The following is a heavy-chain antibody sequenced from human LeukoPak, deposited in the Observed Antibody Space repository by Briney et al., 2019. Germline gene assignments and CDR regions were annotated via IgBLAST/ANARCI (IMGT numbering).Heavy chain of an antibody. J-gene: IGHJ6*02. Sequence: GGSLRLSCAASGFTFSSYWMHWVRQAPGKGLVWVSHINTDGSSTRYADSVKGRFTISRDNAKNTLYLQMNSLRAEDTAVYYCARDGRDGYNLNFYYGMDVWGQGTTVTVSS. CDR3: ARDGRDGYNLNFYYGMDV. CDR2: INTDGSST. CDR1: GFTFSSYW. V-gene: IGHV3-74*01. D-gene: IGHD5-24*01.